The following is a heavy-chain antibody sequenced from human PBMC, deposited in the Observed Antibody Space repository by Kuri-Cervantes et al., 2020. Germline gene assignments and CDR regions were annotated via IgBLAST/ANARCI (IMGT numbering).Heavy chain of an antibody. CDR1: GGSISSNNW. Sequence: SETLSLTCAVSGGSISSNNWWSWVRQSPGKGLEWIGEIYHSGSTNYNPSLQSRVTISVDKSKNQFSLKLNSVTAADTAVYYCARGRDYDSSGYYLPTHAFDIWGQGTMVTVSS. D-gene: IGHD3-22*01. J-gene: IGHJ3*02. CDR3: ARGRDYDSSGYYLPTHAFDI. CDR2: IYHSGST. V-gene: IGHV4-4*02.